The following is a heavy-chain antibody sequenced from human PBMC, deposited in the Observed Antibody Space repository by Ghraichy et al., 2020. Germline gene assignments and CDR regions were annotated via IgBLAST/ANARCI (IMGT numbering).Heavy chain of an antibody. CDR2: INPNSGGT. CDR3: ARDLRAGIAAAGTLDY. Sequence: ASVKVSCKASGYTFTGYYMHWVRQAPGQGLEWMGWINPNSGGTNYAQKLQGRVTMTRDTSISTAYMELSRLRSDDTAVYYCARDLRAGIAAAGTLDYWGQGTLVTVSS. D-gene: IGHD6-13*01. CDR1: GYTFTGYY. J-gene: IGHJ4*02. V-gene: IGHV1-2*02.